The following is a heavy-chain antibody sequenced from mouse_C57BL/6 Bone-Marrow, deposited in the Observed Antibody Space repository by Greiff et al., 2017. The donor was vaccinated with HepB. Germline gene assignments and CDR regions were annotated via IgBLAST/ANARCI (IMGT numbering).Heavy chain of an antibody. V-gene: IGHV1-26*01. CDR2: INPNNGGT. Sequence: EVQLQQSGPELVKPGASVKISCKASGYTFTDYYMNWVKQSHGKSLEWIGDINPNNGGTSYNQKFKGKATLTVDKSSSTAYMELRSLTSEDSAVYYCARTLGYFDYWGQGTTRTVSS. D-gene: IGHD4-1*01. CDR3: ARTLGYFDY. CDR1: GYTFTDYY. J-gene: IGHJ2*01.